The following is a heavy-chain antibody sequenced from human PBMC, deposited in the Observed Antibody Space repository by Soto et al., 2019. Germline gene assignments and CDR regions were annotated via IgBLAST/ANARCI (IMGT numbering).Heavy chain of an antibody. D-gene: IGHD3-22*01. J-gene: IGHJ5*02. CDR3: ARDYYYDSSGYKSSTWFDP. CDR1: GFTFSSYS. Sequence: LRLSFAASGFTFSSYSINWVRQAPWKGLELVSSISSSSSYIYYADSVKGRFTISRDNAKNSLYLQMNSLRAEDTAVYYCARDYYYDSSGYKSSTWFDPWGQGNLVTVSS. V-gene: IGHV3-21*01. CDR2: ISSSSSYI.